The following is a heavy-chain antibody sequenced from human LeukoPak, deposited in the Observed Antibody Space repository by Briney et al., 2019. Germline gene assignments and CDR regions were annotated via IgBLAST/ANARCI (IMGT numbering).Heavy chain of an antibody. V-gene: IGHV1-2*02. CDR2: INPNSGGT. CDR1: GYTFTGYY. J-gene: IGHJ4*02. Sequence: ASVKVSCKASGYTFTGYYMHWVRQAPGQGLEWMGWINPNSGGTNYAQKFQGRVTMTRDTSISTAYMELSRLRSDDTAVYYCARDRGALRRAMYSSQFDYWGQGTLVTVSS. D-gene: IGHD6-13*01. CDR3: ARDRGALRRAMYSSQFDY.